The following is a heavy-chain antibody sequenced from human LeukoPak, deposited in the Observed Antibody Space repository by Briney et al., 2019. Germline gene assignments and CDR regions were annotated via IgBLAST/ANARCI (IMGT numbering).Heavy chain of an antibody. CDR2: ISSSGSTI. CDR1: GFTFSDYY. V-gene: IGHV3-11*01. J-gene: IGHJ4*02. D-gene: IGHD3-22*01. CDR3: ARRSHYDSSGYLDY. Sequence: GGSLRLSCAASGFTFSDYYVSWIRQAPGKGLEWVSYISSSGSTIYYADSVKGRFTISRDNAKNSLYLQMNSLGAEDTAVYYCARRSHYDSSGYLDYWGQGTLVTVSS.